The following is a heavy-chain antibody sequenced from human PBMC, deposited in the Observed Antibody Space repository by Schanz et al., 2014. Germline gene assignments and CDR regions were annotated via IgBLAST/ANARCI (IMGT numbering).Heavy chain of an antibody. CDR3: ARSGSSNWYFFDY. CDR2: LIPMLPIA. V-gene: IGHV1-69*02. D-gene: IGHD6-13*01. Sequence: QVQLVQSGSEVKKPGSSVKVSCKASGGTFSSYTISWVRQAPGQGLEWMGRLIPMLPIANYAQKVQGRVTITADKSTTTAYMEVSSLRSEDTAVYYCARSGSSNWYFFDYWGQGTLVDVSS. J-gene: IGHJ4*02. CDR1: GGTFSSYT.